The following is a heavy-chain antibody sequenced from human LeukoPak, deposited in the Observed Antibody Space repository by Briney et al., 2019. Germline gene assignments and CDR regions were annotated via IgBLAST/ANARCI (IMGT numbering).Heavy chain of an antibody. D-gene: IGHD7-27*01. J-gene: IGHJ2*01. CDR2: ISGSGGST. V-gene: IGHV3-23*01. CDR1: GFTFSDYY. CDR3: AKVGLGIYWYFDL. Sequence: GGSLRLSCAASGFTFSDYYMSWIRQAPGKGLEWVSAISGSGGSTYYADSVKGRFTISRDNSKNTLYLQMNSLRAEDTAVYYCAKVGLGIYWYFDLWGRGTLVTVSS.